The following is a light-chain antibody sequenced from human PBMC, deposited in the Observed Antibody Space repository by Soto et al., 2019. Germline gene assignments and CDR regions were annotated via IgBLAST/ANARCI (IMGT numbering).Light chain of an antibody. CDR3: QQSYSIPIT. J-gene: IGKJ5*01. Sequence: IQMTQSPSSLSASVGDRVTITCRASQSISIYLNWYHQKPGKAPELLIYAASSLRSGVPSRFSGSGSGTDFTLTISSLQPEDFATHYCQQSYSIPITFGQATRLEIK. V-gene: IGKV1-39*01. CDR1: QSISIY. CDR2: AAS.